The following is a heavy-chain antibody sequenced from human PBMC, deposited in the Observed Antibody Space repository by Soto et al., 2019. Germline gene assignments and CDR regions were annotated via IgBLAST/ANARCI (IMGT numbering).Heavy chain of an antibody. CDR3: AILGTYYFDNSDNYFDF. V-gene: IGHV1-3*05. Sequence: QVQLVQSGAEEMKPGASVKVSCKASGYTLTSYSIHWVRQAPGQRLEWMGWINAGNGNTKFSQKFQGRVTITRDTSASTPYMELRGLRSEDTAVYYCAILGTYYFDNSDNYFDFWGQGTLVTVSS. CDR2: INAGNGNT. D-gene: IGHD3-22*01. CDR1: GYTLTSYS. J-gene: IGHJ4*02.